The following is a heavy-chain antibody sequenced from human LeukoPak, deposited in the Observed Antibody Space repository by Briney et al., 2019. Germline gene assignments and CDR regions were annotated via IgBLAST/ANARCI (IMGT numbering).Heavy chain of an antibody. J-gene: IGHJ6*03. CDR1: GYTFTSYD. CDR2: MNPNSGNT. CDR3: ARAPWGRYYDSQAYYYMDI. V-gene: IGHV1-8*03. Sequence: RASVKVSCKASGYTFTSYDTNWVRQATGQGLEWMGWMNPNSGNTGYAQKFQGRVTITRNTSISTAYMELSSLRSEDTAVYYCARAPWGRYYDSQAYYYMDIWGKGTTVTVSS. D-gene: IGHD3-22*01.